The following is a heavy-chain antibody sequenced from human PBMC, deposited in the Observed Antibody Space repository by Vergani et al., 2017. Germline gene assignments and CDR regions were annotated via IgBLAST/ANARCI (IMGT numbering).Heavy chain of an antibody. V-gene: IGHV4-34*01. J-gene: IGHJ4*02. CDR1: GGSFSGYY. CDR3: ARFSSGWYILDY. CDR2: INHSGST. Sequence: QVQLQQWGAGLLKPSETLSLTCAVYGGSFSGYYWSWIRQPPGKGLEWIGEINHSGSTNYNPSLKSRVTISVDTSKNQFSLKLSSVTAADTAVYYCARFSSGWYILDYWGQGTLVTVSS. D-gene: IGHD6-19*01.